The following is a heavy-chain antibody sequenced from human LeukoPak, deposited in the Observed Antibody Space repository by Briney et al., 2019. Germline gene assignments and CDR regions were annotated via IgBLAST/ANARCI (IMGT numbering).Heavy chain of an antibody. D-gene: IGHD1-26*01. Sequence: ASVKVSCKASGYTFSSYDISWVRQAPGQGLEWMGWISGYNDNTKYYAPKLQGRVTMTTDTSTSTAYMELRSLRSDDTAVYYCARDTKRSRARWENLGFDPWGQGTLVTVSS. CDR1: GYTFSSYD. J-gene: IGHJ5*02. CDR2: ISGYNDNT. CDR3: ARDTKRSRARWENLGFDP. V-gene: IGHV1-18*01.